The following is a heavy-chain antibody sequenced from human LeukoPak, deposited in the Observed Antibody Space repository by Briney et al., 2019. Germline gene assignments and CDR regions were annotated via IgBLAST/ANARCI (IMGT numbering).Heavy chain of an antibody. CDR2: IIPIFGTA. CDR3: ASLYGSGSYFDY. V-gene: IGHV1-69*05. Sequence: ASVKVSCKASGGTFSRYAISWVRQAPGQGLEWMGRIIPIFGTANYAQKFQGRVTITTDESTSTAYMELSSLRSEDTAVYYGASLYGSGSYFDYWGQGTLVTVSS. J-gene: IGHJ4*02. D-gene: IGHD3-10*01. CDR1: GGTFSRYA.